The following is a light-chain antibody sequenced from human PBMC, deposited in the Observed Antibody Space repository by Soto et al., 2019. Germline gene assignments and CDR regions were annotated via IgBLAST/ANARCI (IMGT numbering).Light chain of an antibody. CDR1: SSDVGGYNY. J-gene: IGLJ1*01. V-gene: IGLV2-14*01. CDR2: EVS. Sequence: QSVLTQPASVSGSPGQSITISCTGTSSDVGGYNYVSWYQHHPGKAPKLMIYEVSNRPSGVSNRFSGSKSGYTASLTISGLQAEDEADYYCNSYTTTSTYVFGTGTKVT. CDR3: NSYTTTSTYV.